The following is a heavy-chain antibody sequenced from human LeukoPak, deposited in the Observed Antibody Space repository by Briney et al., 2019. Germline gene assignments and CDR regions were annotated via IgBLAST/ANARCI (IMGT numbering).Heavy chain of an antibody. Sequence: PGGSLRLSCAASGFIFTSYWRTWVRRAPGKGLEWVANIKQDGSEKYYVDSVKGRFPIYRDNAKNSLYLQMTSLRVEDTAVYYCARGGAMTTVTTYWGQGTLVTVSS. J-gene: IGHJ4*02. CDR2: IKQDGSEK. D-gene: IGHD4-17*01. V-gene: IGHV3-7*05. CDR1: GFIFTSYW. CDR3: ARGGAMTTVTTY.